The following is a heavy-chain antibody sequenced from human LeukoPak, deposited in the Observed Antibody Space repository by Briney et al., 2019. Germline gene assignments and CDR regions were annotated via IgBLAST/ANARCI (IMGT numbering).Heavy chain of an antibody. J-gene: IGHJ6*02. CDR3: ARGYSTAPDGMDV. CDR2: IRYDGSNK. V-gene: IGHV3-30*02. Sequence: RPGGSLRLSCAASGFTFSSYGMHWVRQAPGKGLEWVAFIRYDGSNKYYADSVKGRFTISRDNSKNTLYLQMNSLRAEDTAVYYCARGYSTAPDGMDVWGQGTTVTVSS. CDR1: GFTFSSYG. D-gene: IGHD6-13*01.